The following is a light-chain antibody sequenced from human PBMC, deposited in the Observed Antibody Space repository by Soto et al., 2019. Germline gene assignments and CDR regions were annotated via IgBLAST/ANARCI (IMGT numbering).Light chain of an antibody. CDR3: QQYWSSLLT. Sequence: EIVLTQSPGTLSLSPGERATLSCRASQSVSSKYLAWYQQKPGQAPRVLIYSTSIRASGVPERFSRGGSGTDYTLTITRLEPEDFVVYYCQQYWSSLLTVGPGTKVDFK. CDR2: STS. V-gene: IGKV3-20*01. J-gene: IGKJ3*01. CDR1: QSVSSKY.